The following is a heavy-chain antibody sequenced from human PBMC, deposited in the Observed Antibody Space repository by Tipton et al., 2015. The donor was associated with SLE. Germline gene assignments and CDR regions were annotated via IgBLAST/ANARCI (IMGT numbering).Heavy chain of an antibody. Sequence: TLSLTCIVSGGSISNYYWSWIRQPPGKRLEWIGDIYHSESSNYNPSLQSRVTLSVDTSKNQFSLKLNSVTAADTALYFCARDQFATVGAFDLWGQGTMVTVSS. CDR1: GGSISNYY. CDR3: ARDQFATVGAFDL. V-gene: IGHV4-59*12. D-gene: IGHD1-14*01. J-gene: IGHJ3*01. CDR2: IYHSESS.